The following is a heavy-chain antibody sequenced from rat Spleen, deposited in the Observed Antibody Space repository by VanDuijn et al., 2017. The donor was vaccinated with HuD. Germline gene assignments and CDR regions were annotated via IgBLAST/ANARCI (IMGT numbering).Heavy chain of an antibody. J-gene: IGHJ3*01. CDR3: TTENYWFAY. Sequence: EVQVVESGGGLVQPGRSMKLSCAASGFTFSNFGMAWVRQAPRKGLEWVAYITYDGGSTYYRDSVKGRFTISRDNTKSTLYLQMNSLRSEDTATYYCTTENYWFAYWGQGTLVTVSS. CDR2: ITYDGGST. V-gene: IGHV5-20*01. CDR1: GFTFSNFG. D-gene: IGHD1-10*01.